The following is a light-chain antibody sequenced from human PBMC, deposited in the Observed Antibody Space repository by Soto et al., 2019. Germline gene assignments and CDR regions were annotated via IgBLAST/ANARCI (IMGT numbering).Light chain of an antibody. CDR2: GAS. J-gene: IGKJ4*01. CDR1: QSVSSN. Sequence: EIVLTQSPDTLSLSPGERSTLSCRASQSVSSNYLAWYQQIPGQAPRPLIYGASSRIPGIPDRFSGSGSGTDFTLTISSLQSEDFAVYYCQQYNNWPLTFGGGTKVDIK. V-gene: IGKV3D-15*01. CDR3: QQYNNWPLT.